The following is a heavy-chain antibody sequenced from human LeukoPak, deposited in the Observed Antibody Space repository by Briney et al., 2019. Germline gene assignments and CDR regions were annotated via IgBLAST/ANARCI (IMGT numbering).Heavy chain of an antibody. CDR1: GYTFTSYG. CDR3: ARDPSGDFWSGYSHYFDY. V-gene: IGHV1-18*01. CDR2: ISAYNGNT. J-gene: IGHJ4*02. Sequence: ASVKVSCKASGYTFTSYGISWVRQAPGQGLEWMGWISAYNGNTNYAQKLQGRVTMTTDTSTSTAYMELRSLRSDDTAVYYCARDPSGDFWSGYSHYFDYWGQGTLVTVSS. D-gene: IGHD3-3*01.